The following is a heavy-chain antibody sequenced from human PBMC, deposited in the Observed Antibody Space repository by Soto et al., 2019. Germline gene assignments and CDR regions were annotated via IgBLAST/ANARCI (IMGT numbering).Heavy chain of an antibody. V-gene: IGHV3-13*01. CDR3: ARAVDSSGWYYY. D-gene: IGHD6-19*01. CDR2: IGTAGDT. J-gene: IGHJ4*02. CDR1: GFTFSSYD. Sequence: GGSLRLSSAASGFTFSSYDMHWVRQATGKGLEWVSAIGTAGDTYYPGSVKGRFTISRENAKNSLYLQMNSLRAGDTAVYYCARAVDSSGWYYYWGQGTLVTVSS.